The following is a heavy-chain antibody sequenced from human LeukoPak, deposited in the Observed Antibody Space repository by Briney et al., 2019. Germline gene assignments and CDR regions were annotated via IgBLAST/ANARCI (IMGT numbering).Heavy chain of an antibody. D-gene: IGHD5-12*01. V-gene: IGHV4-38-2*02. CDR2: IYYSGDT. J-gene: IGHJ4*02. CDR1: DYSISSGYY. Sequence: SETLSLTCTVSDYSISSGYYWGWIRQPPGKGLEWLGSIYYSGDTYNNPPLKSRVTISVDTAKSQFSLRLTSMTAADTAVYYCARDVAGNTFDYWGQGTLVTVSS. CDR3: ARDVAGNTFDY.